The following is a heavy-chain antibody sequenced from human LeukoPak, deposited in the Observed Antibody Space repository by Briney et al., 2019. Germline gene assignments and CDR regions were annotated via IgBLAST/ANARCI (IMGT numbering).Heavy chain of an antibody. CDR3: ARGAPKEIQLWLRLRGVAFDI. CDR1: GGSFSGYY. D-gene: IGHD5-18*01. V-gene: IGHV4-34*01. J-gene: IGHJ3*02. Sequence: PPETLSLTCAVYGGSFSGYYWSWIRQPPGKGLEWIGEINHSGSTNYNPSLKSRVTISVDTSTNQFSLKLNSVTAADTAVYYWARGAPKEIQLWLRLRGVAFDIWGQGTMVTVSS. CDR2: INHSGST.